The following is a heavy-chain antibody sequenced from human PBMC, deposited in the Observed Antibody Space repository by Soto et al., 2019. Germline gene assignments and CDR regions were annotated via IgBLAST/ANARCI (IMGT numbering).Heavy chain of an antibody. J-gene: IGHJ4*02. D-gene: IGHD6-6*01. CDR1: GFTFSSYG. V-gene: IGHV3-30*18. CDR3: AKESTRGRAARPLDY. CDR2: ISYDGSNK. Sequence: GGSLRLSCAASGFTFSSYGMHWVRQAPGKGLEWVAVISYDGSNKYYADSVKGRFTISRDNSKNTLYLQMNSLRAEDTAVYYCAKESTRGRAARPLDYWGQGTLVTVSS.